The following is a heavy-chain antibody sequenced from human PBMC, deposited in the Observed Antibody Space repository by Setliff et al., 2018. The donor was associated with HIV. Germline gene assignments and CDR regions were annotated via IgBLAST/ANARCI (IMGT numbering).Heavy chain of an antibody. D-gene: IGHD5-12*01. CDR2: ISDTGNA. CDR1: GGSISRSFYY. CDR3: TLTSRLDGYFDP. Sequence: SETLSLTCSVSGGSISRSFYYWGWLRQPPGKGLEWIGTISDTGNAHYSPSLKSRVTILVDTSKNQLSLKLNSVTAADSAVYYCTLTSRLDGYFDPWGQGTLVTVSS. V-gene: IGHV4-39*07. J-gene: IGHJ5*02.